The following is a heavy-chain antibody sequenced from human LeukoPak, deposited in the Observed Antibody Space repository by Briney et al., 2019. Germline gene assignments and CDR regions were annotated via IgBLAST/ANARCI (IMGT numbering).Heavy chain of an antibody. J-gene: IGHJ4*02. V-gene: IGHV1-24*01. CDR1: GYTLTELS. D-gene: IGHD4-17*01. Sequence: ASVKVSCKVSGYTLTELSMHWVRQAPGKGLEWMGGFDPEDGETIYAQKFQGRVTMTEDTSTDTAYMELSSLRSEDTAVYYCAIIRRDLGVADYAHFDYWGQGTLVTVSS. CDR3: AIIRRDLGVADYAHFDY. CDR2: FDPEDGET.